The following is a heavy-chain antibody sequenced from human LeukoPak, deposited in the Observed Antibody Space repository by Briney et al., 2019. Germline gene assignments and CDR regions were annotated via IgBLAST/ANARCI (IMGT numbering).Heavy chain of an antibody. J-gene: IGHJ4*02. CDR3: ARLGSGPVDY. V-gene: IGHV4-59*08. Sequence: PSETLSLTCTVSGGSISSYYWSWIRQPPGKGLEWIGYIYYSGSTNYNPSLKSRVTISVDTSKNQFSLKLSSVTAADTAVYYCARLGSGPVDYWGQGTLVTVSS. CDR1: GGSISSYY. CDR2: IYYSGST. D-gene: IGHD1-14*01.